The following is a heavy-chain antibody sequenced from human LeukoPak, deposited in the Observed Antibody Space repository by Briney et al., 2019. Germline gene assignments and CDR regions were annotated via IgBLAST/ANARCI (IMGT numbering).Heavy chain of an antibody. CDR2: FSAYNGNT. CDR1: GYTFTSYG. CDR3: ARGYYYGSGSYPWMDV. Sequence: ASVKVSCKSSGYTFTSYGISWVRQAPGQGLELMGWFSAYNGNTNYAQKLQGRVTMTTDTSTSTAYMELRSLRSDDTALYYCARGYYYGSGSYPWMDVWGKGTTVTIPS. J-gene: IGHJ6*04. D-gene: IGHD3-10*01. V-gene: IGHV1-18*01.